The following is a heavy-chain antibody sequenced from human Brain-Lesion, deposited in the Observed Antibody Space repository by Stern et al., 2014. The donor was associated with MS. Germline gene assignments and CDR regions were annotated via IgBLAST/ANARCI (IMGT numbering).Heavy chain of an antibody. V-gene: IGHV1-24*01. D-gene: IGHD1-26*01. J-gene: IGHJ4*02. CDR2: FDPEDGET. CDR3: ATLSPGAGGNYYRHFDY. CDR1: VYTLTELS. Sequence: VQLVQSGAEVKKPGASVKVSCKVSVYTLTELSMHWVRQAPRKGPEWMGGFDPEDGETIYAQKFQGRVTMTEDTSTDTAYMELSSLRSEDTAVYYCATLSPGAGGNYYRHFDYWGQGTLVTVSS.